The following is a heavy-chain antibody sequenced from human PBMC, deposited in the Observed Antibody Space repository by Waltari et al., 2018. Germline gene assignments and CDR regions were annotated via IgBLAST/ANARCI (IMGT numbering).Heavy chain of an antibody. V-gene: IGHV4-38-2*01. CDR3: ARAVPAGHMDV. D-gene: IGHD2-2*01. CDR1: GYSISSGYY. J-gene: IGHJ6*03. Sequence: QVQLQESGPGLVKPSETLSLTCAVSGYSISSGYYWGWIRQPPGKGLEWIGSIYHSGSTNYNPSLKSRVTISVDTSKNQFSLKLSSVTAADTAVYYCARAVPAGHMDVWGKGTTVTISS. CDR2: IYHSGST.